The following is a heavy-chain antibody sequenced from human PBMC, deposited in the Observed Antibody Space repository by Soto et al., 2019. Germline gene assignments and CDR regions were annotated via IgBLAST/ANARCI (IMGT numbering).Heavy chain of an antibody. J-gene: IGHJ5*02. CDR3: ARDDSDTRGGSLIP. V-gene: IGHV4-30-4*01. D-gene: IGHD2-15*01. Sequence: PSETLSLTCTVSGCSISSGDYYWTWIRQPPGKGLEWIGYIYYSGSTYYNPSLKSRVTISVDTSKNQFPLKLSSVTAADTAVYYCARDDSDTRGGSLIPWGQGTLVTVSS. CDR2: IYYSGST. CDR1: GCSISSGDYY.